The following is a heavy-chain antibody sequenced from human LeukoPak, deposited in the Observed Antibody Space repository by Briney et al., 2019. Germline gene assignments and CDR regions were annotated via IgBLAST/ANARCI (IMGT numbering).Heavy chain of an antibody. J-gene: IGHJ3*02. CDR1: GGSISSYY. CDR3: ARGRWLPILDDAFDI. D-gene: IGHD5-24*01. Sequence: PSETLSLTCTVSGGSISSYYWSWIRQPPGKGLEWIGYIYYSGSTNYNPSLKSRVTISVDTSENQFSLKLSSVTAADTAVYYCARGRWLPILDDAFDIWGQGTMVTVSS. V-gene: IGHV4-59*01. CDR2: IYYSGST.